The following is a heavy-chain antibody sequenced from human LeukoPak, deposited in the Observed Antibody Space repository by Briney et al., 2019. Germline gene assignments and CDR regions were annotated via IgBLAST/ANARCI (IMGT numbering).Heavy chain of an antibody. V-gene: IGHV1/OR15-1*04. D-gene: IGHD3-10*01. CDR2: INPNSGGT. J-gene: IGHJ4*02. CDR3: ARAAMVRGVLIKGFDY. CDR1: GYIFTDYY. Sequence: ASVKVSCKASGYIFTDYYMHWVRQAPGQELGWMGRINPNSGGTNYAQKFQGRVTMTTDTSTSTAYMELRSLRSDDTAVYYCARAAMVRGVLIKGFDYWGQGTLVTVSS.